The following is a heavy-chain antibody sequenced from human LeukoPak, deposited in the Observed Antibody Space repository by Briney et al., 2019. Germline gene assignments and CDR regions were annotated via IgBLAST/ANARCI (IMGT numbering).Heavy chain of an antibody. D-gene: IGHD3-22*01. CDR3: ARTTYYYDSSGYYGD. V-gene: IGHV1-46*01. Sequence: GASVKVSCKASGYTFTSYYMHWLRQAPGQGLEWMGIINPSGGSTSYAQKFQGRVTMTRDTSTSTVYMELSSLRSEDTAVYYCARTTYYYDSSGYYGDWGQGTLVTVSS. CDR1: GYTFTSYY. J-gene: IGHJ4*02. CDR2: INPSGGST.